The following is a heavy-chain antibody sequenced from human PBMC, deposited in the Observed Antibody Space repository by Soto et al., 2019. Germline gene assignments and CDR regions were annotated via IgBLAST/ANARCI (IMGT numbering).Heavy chain of an antibody. Sequence: QITLKESGPTLVKPTQTLTLTCTFSGFSLSTSGVGVGWIRQPPGKALEWLALIYWDDDKRYSPSLKSRLTISRDTSKXQVVLTTTNMDPVDTATYSCAHRGIAAPPGHWFDPWGQGTLVTVSS. CDR1: GFSLSTSGVG. J-gene: IGHJ5*02. CDR2: IYWDDDK. D-gene: IGHD6-6*01. CDR3: AHRGIAAPPGHWFDP. V-gene: IGHV2-5*02.